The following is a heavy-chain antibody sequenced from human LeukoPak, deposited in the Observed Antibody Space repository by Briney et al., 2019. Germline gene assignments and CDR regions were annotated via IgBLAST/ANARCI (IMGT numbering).Heavy chain of an antibody. J-gene: IGHJ4*02. CDR1: GFTFDDYA. D-gene: IGHD2-21*02. V-gene: IGHV3-9*03. Sequence: GGSLRLSCVASGFTFDDYAMHWVRQTPGKGLEWVSGISWNSGTINYGDSVKGRFTISRDNAKNSLYLQMTNLRAEDMALYFCVKDGRGGDCYFDYWGRGTLVSVSS. CDR3: VKDGRGGDCYFDY. CDR2: ISWNSGTI.